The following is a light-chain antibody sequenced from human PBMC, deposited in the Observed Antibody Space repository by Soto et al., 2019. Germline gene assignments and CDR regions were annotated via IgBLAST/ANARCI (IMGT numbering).Light chain of an antibody. CDR1: QSISGRY. Sequence: ETVLTQSPGTLSLSPGERASLSCRASQSISGRYLAWYQQKPGQAPRLLIYDESSRATGIPDRFSGSGSGTDFILTISRLEPEDFAVYYRQQYGYSPLTFGGGTKVEI. CDR2: DES. J-gene: IGKJ4*01. CDR3: QQYGYSPLT. V-gene: IGKV3-20*01.